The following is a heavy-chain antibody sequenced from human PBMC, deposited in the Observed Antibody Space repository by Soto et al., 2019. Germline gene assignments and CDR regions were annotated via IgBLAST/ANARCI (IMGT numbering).Heavy chain of an antibody. CDR3: ARDYYDSLGYYYGMDV. CDR1: GGSISSGDYY. J-gene: IGHJ6*02. D-gene: IGHD3-22*01. CDR2: IYYSGST. V-gene: IGHV4-30-4*01. Sequence: SETLSLTCTVSGGSISSGDYYWSWIRQPPGKGLEWIGYIYYSGSTYYNPSLKSRVTISVDTSKNQFSLKLSSVTAADTAVYYCARDYYDSLGYYYGMDVWGQGTTVTVSS.